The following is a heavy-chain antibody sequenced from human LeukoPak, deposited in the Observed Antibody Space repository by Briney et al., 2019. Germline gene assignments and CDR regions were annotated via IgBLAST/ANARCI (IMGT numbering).Heavy chain of an antibody. Sequence: GASLRLSCVASGFTFSSYPMHWVRQAPGKGLEYVSAISPNGDSTYYANSVKGRFTISRDNSKNTLYLQMNSLRTEDTAVYFCAKFEGATIPGWFNDYWGQGILVTVSS. CDR3: AKFEGATIPGWFNDY. CDR1: GFTFSSYP. J-gene: IGHJ4*02. CDR2: ISPNGDST. V-gene: IGHV3-64*01. D-gene: IGHD6-19*01.